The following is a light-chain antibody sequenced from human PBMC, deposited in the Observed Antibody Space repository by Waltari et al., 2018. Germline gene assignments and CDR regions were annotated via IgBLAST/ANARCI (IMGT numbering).Light chain of an antibody. V-gene: IGKV2-28*01. CDR2: LVS. CDR1: QSLPYSNGYTY. CDR3: MQALEAPLT. J-gene: IGKJ4*01. Sequence: IVMTQSPFSLPVTPGEPASISCRSSQSLPYSNGYTYLDWYLQKPGQPPQLLIYLVSNRASGVPDRFSGSGSGTDFTLKISRVEAEDVGVYYCMQALEAPLTFGGGTKVEIK.